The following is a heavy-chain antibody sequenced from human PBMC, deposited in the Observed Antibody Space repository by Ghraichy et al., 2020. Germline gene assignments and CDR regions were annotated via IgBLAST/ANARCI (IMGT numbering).Heavy chain of an antibody. CDR1: GASISNYY. CDR3: ARDSGGNARDSSRNTATTFDY. D-gene: IGHD5-18*01. J-gene: IGHJ4*02. CDR2: IYASGST. V-gene: IGHV4-4*07. Sequence: SETLSLTCTVSGASISNYYWTWIRQPAGKGLEWIGRIYASGSTNYNPSLKSRVTMSVDTSQNQFSLNLSSVTAADTAMYYCARDSGGNARDSSRNTATTFDYWGQGTLVTVSS.